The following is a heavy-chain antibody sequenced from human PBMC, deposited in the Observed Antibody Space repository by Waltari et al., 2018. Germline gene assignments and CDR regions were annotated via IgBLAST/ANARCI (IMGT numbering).Heavy chain of an antibody. CDR3: ATDDGGIGGYSYNWRLLGLDY. J-gene: IGHJ4*02. Sequence: QVQLVESGGGVVQAGRSLRRYCAASGITFSSYGMHRDRQDPGKGLEWVAVIWYDGSNKSYADSVKGRFTISRDNSKNTLYLQMNSLRAEDTAVYYCATDDGGIGGYSYNWRLLGLDYWGQGTLVTVSS. D-gene: IGHD2-15*01. CDR1: GITFSSYG. V-gene: IGHV3-33*01. CDR2: IWYDGSNK.